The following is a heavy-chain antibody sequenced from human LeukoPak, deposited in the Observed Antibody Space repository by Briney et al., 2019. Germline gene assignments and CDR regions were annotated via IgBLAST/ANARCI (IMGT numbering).Heavy chain of an antibody. J-gene: IGHJ4*02. D-gene: IGHD3-10*01. V-gene: IGHV4-38-2*01. CDR1: GYSISSGYY. CDR2: IYHSGST. CDR3: ARPKVRAVIGYFDY. Sequence: SETLSLTCAVSGYSISSGYYWGWIRQPPGKGLEWSGSIYHSGSTYYNPSLKSRVTISVDTPKNQFSLKLSSVTAADTAVYYCARPKVRAVIGYFDYWGQGTLVTVSS.